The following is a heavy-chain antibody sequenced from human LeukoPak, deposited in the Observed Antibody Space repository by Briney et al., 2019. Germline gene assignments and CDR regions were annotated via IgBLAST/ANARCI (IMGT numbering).Heavy chain of an antibody. CDR2: ISSSSSYI. CDR3: ARGDSSGWSSPRGY. CDR1: GFTFSSYS. V-gene: IGHV3-21*01. J-gene: IGHJ4*02. Sequence: GGSLRLSCAASGFTFSSYSMNWVRQAPGMGLEWVSSISSSSSYIYYADSVKGRFTISRDNAKNSLYLQMNSLRAEDTAAYYCARGDSSGWSSPRGYWGQGTLVTVSS. D-gene: IGHD6-19*01.